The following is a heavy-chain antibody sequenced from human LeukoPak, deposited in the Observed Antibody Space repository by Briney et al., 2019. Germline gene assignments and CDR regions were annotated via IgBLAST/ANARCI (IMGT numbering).Heavy chain of an antibody. CDR3: ARDATGKLTTVTTVGHWFDP. CDR2: IYYSGST. J-gene: IGHJ5*02. V-gene: IGHV4-59*01. Sequence: SETLSLTCTVSGGSIGSYYWSWIRQPPGKGLEWIGYIYYSGSTNYNSSLKSRVTISVDTSKNQFSLKLSSVTAADTAVYYSARDATGKLTTVTTVGHWFDPWGQGTLVTVSS. D-gene: IGHD4-17*01. CDR1: GGSIGSYY.